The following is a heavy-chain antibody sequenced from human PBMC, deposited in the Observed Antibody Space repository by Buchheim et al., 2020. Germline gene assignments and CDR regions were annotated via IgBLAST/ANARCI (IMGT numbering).Heavy chain of an antibody. CDR1: GFTFSSYS. Sequence: EVQLVESGGGLVQPGGSLRLSCAASGFTFSSYSMNWVRQAPGKGLEWVSYISSSSSTIYYADSVKGRFTISRDNAKNSLYLQTNSLRDEDTAVYYCARVVAAAGKHIYWGMDVWGQGTT. V-gene: IGHV3-48*02. CDR2: ISSSSSTI. CDR3: ARVVAAAGKHIYWGMDV. D-gene: IGHD6-13*01. J-gene: IGHJ6*02.